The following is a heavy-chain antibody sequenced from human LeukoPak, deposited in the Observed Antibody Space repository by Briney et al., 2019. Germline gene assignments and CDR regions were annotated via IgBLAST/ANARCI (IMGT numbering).Heavy chain of an antibody. CDR3: GRREQAFDI. CDR1: GGSISSSNYY. CDR2: IYYSGST. D-gene: IGHD1-26*01. J-gene: IGHJ3*02. V-gene: IGHV4-39*07. Sequence: SETLSLTCTVSGGSISSSNYYWGWIRRPPGKGLEWIGTIYYSGSTYYNPSLRSRVTISVDTSKNQFSLKLSSVTAADTAVYYCGRREQAFDIWGQGTMVTVSS.